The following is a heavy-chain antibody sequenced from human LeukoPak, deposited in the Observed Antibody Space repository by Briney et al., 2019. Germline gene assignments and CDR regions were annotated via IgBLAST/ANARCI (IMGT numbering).Heavy chain of an antibody. J-gene: IGHJ4*02. D-gene: IGHD6-13*01. CDR2: IYHSGST. CDR3: ARGVYSSSWYFDY. Sequence: SQTLSLTCAVSGGPISSGGYSWSWIRQPPGKGLEWIGYIYHSGSTYYNPSLKSRVTISVDRSKNQFSLKLSSVTAADTAVYYCARGVYSSSWYFDYWGQGTLVTVSS. V-gene: IGHV4-30-2*01. CDR1: GGPISSGGYS.